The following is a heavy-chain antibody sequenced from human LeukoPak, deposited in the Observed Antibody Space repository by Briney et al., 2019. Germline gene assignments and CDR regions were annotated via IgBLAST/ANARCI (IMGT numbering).Heavy chain of an antibody. Sequence: PSETLSLTCAVYGGSFSGYYWSWIRQPAGKGLEWIGRIYISGSTNYNPSRKSRVTISVDTSKNQFSLKLSSVTAADTAVYYCAREGANEDYWGQGTLVTVSS. CDR3: AREGANEDY. J-gene: IGHJ4*02. CDR2: IYISGST. D-gene: IGHD1-1*01. V-gene: IGHV4-4*07. CDR1: GGSFSGYY.